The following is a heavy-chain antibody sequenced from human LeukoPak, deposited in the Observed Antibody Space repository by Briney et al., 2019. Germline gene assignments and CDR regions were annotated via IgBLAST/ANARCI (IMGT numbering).Heavy chain of an antibody. CDR3: ARAPLIGYSSSWYPTAGAFDI. D-gene: IGHD6-13*01. CDR2: INHSGST. J-gene: IGHJ3*02. Sequence: SSETLSLTCAVYGGSFSGYYWSWIRQPPGKGLEWIGEINHSGSTNYNPSLKSRVTISVDTSKNQFSLKLSSVTAADAAVYYCARAPLIGYSSSWYPTAGAFDIWGQGTMVTVSS. CDR1: GGSFSGYY. V-gene: IGHV4-34*01.